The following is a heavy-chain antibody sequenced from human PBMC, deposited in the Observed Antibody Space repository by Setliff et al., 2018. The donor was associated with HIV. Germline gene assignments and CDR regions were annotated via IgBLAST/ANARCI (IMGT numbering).Heavy chain of an antibody. V-gene: IGHV4-59*08. D-gene: IGHD3-10*01. Sequence: WVRQAPGKGLEWVSTISNIDGSTNFNPPLQSRVTISVDTSKNQFSLKLSSVTAADTAVYYCARHSGVASPNWFDPWGQGTLVTVSS. J-gene: IGHJ5*02. CDR3: ARHSGVASPNWFDP. CDR2: ISNIDGST.